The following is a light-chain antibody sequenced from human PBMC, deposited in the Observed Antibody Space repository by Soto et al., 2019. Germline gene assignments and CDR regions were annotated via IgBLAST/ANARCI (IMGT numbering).Light chain of an antibody. CDR3: QLYGSSPPLT. Sequence: EIVLTQSPGTLSLSPGERATLSCRASQSVSSSYLAWYQQKPGQAPRLLIYGASSRATGIPDRFSGSGSETDFTLTISRLEPEDFAVYYCQLYGSSPPLTFGGGTSVELK. CDR2: GAS. J-gene: IGKJ4*01. V-gene: IGKV3-20*01. CDR1: QSVSSSY.